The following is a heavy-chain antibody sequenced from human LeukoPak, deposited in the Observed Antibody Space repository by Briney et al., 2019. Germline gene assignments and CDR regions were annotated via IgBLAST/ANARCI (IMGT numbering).Heavy chain of an antibody. D-gene: IGHD6-19*01. Sequence: GGSLRLSCAASGFTFSSYAMHWVRQAPGKGLEWVAVISYDGSNKYYADSVKGRFTISRDNSKNTLYLQMNSLRAEDTAVYYCAGTPRLSSGVDYWGQGTLVTVSS. J-gene: IGHJ4*02. CDR2: ISYDGSNK. CDR3: AGTPRLSSGVDY. CDR1: GFTFSSYA. V-gene: IGHV3-30-3*01.